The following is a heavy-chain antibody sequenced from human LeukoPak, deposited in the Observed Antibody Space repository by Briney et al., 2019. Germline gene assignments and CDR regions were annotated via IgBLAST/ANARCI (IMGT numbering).Heavy chain of an antibody. CDR1: GSTFSSYA. CDR2: ISYDGSNK. V-gene: IGHV3-30-3*01. CDR3: ARDLSVTLSPGDY. Sequence: GGSLRLSCAASGSTFSSYAMHWVRQAPGKGLEWVAVISYDGSNKYYADSVKGRFTISRDNSKNTLYLQMNSLRAEDTAVYYCARDLSVTLSPGDYWGQGTLVTVSS. D-gene: IGHD4-11*01. J-gene: IGHJ4*02.